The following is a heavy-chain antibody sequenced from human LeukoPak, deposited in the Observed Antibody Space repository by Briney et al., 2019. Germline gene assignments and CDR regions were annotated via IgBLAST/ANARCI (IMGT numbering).Heavy chain of an antibody. Sequence: GGSLRLSCRASGFNFNIYSMNWVRQAPGKGLEWVSVIRAEGDPTHYADSVKGRFTISRDNAKNFLYLQMNSLRAEDTAIYYCARDRKRVTMVMALATWGQGTLVTVSS. V-gene: IGHV3-20*04. CDR2: IRAEGDPT. CDR3: ARDRKRVTMVMALAT. J-gene: IGHJ5*02. CDR1: GFNFNIYS. D-gene: IGHD3-10*01.